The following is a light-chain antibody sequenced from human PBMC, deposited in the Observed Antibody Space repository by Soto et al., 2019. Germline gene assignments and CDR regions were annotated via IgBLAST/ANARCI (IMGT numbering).Light chain of an antibody. J-gene: IGKJ1*01. Sequence: VMTQSPATLSVSPGERATLSCRASQSISNNLAWYQQRPGQAPRLLIYDASTRATGVPARFSGGGSGTDFTLTISGLQSEDFAVYYCQQYTNWPPWTFGQGTEVEIK. CDR3: QQYTNWPPWT. V-gene: IGKV3-15*01. CDR1: QSISNN. CDR2: DAS.